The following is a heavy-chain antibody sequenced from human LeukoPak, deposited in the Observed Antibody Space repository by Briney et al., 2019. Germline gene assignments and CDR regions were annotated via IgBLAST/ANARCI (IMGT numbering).Heavy chain of an antibody. Sequence: SETLSLTCTVSGGSISGSTSYWGWIRQSPGKGLEWIGLLNYSGTTYYNPSFKSRVSISIDRSRTQFSLKLSSVTAADTAFYYCSKYDSDTGDFDPWGQGTLVTISS. J-gene: IGHJ5*02. D-gene: IGHD3-10*01. CDR2: LNYSGTT. CDR3: SKYDSDTGDFDP. CDR1: GGSISGSTSY. V-gene: IGHV4-39*07.